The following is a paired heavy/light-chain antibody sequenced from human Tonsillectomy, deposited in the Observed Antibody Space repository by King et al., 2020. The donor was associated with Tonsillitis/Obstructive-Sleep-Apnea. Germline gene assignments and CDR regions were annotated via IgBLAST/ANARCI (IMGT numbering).Heavy chain of an antibody. V-gene: IGHV3-30*01. CDR1: GFTFSSYP. D-gene: IGHD6-6*01. J-gene: IGHJ4*02. CDR2: ILNDGSKT. Sequence: QVQLVESGGGVVQPGRSLRLSCTASGFTFSSYPMHWVRQAPGKGLEWVAVILNDGSKTNYADSVKGRFTISRDNSQNTLFLQMNSLRPEDTTVYYCAREGASLIAPRPGRDYPRSYHFDYWGQGTLVTVSS. CDR3: AREGASLIAPRPGRDYPRSYHFDY.
Light chain of an antibody. CDR1: RSISKW. V-gene: IGKV1-5*03. CDR3: QQYNSYWT. Sequence: DIQMTQSPSTLSASVGDRVTITCRASRSISKWLAWYQHKPGQAPNLLIYEASTLQSGVPARFSGSGFGTQFTLTISSLQPDDFATYYCQQYNSYWTFGQGTKVEFK. J-gene: IGKJ1*01. CDR2: EAS.